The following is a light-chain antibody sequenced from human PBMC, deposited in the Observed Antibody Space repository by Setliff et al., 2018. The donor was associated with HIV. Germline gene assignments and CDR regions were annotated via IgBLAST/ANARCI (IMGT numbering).Light chain of an antibody. CDR3: SSYTRGATYV. J-gene: IGLJ1*01. CDR1: SSDVGAFNY. Sequence: QSALTQPASVSGSPGQSITISCTGTSSDVGAFNYVSWYQQHPGKAPKLMIYGVNSRPSGVSNRFSGSKSDNTASLTISGLQAEDEADYYCSSYTRGATYVFGTGTKVTVL. V-gene: IGLV2-14*01. CDR2: GVN.